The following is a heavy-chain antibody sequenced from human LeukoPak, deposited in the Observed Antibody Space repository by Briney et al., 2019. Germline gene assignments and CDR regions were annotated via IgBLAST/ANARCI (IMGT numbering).Heavy chain of an antibody. CDR1: GGSISSHY. D-gene: IGHD6-6*01. J-gene: IGHJ6*03. CDR3: AGWEYSSSSALYYYYYYMDV. Sequence: PSETLSLTCTVSGGSISSHYWSWIRQPPGKGLEWIGYIYYSGSTNYNPSLKSRVTISVDTSKNQFSLKLSSVTAADTAVYYCAGWEYSSSSALYYYYYYMDVWGKGTTVTVSS. CDR2: IYYSGST. V-gene: IGHV4-59*11.